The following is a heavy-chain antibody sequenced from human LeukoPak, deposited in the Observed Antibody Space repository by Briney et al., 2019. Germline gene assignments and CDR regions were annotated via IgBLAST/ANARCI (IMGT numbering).Heavy chain of an antibody. CDR2: ISYDGSNK. Sequence: GGSLRLSCAASGFTFSSCAMHWVRQAPGKGLEWVAVISYDGSNKYYADSVKGRFTISRDNSKNTLYLQMNSLRAEDTAVYYCARARTLDYWGQGTLVTVSS. CDR3: ARARTLDY. D-gene: IGHD1-14*01. J-gene: IGHJ4*02. V-gene: IGHV3-30-3*01. CDR1: GFTFSSCA.